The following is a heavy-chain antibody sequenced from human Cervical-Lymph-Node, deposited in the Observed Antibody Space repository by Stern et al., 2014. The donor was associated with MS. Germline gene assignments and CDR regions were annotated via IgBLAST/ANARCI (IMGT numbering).Heavy chain of an antibody. J-gene: IGHJ4*02. CDR1: GYTFTGYW. CDR2: INPNSAGT. V-gene: IGHV1-2*02. Sequence: QVQLVQSGAEVKKPGASVKVSCKASGYTFTGYWIHWVRQAPGQGLEWMGGINPNSAGTRYAQKIQGRVILTRDTSISTAYMELNSLISDDSAVYYCARVLSYSDNSGYYYFDNWGQGTLVTVSS. D-gene: IGHD3-22*01. CDR3: ARVLSYSDNSGYYYFDN.